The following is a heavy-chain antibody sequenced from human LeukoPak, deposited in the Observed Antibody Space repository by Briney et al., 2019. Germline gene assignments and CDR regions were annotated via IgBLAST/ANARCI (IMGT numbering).Heavy chain of an antibody. CDR2: IYYAGRT. D-gene: IGHD3-3*01. CDR1: GDSINGFY. V-gene: IGHV4-59*08. J-gene: IGHJ6*02. CDR3: VSQGRFSYFGMDV. Sequence: SETLSLTCTVSGDSINGFYWRWIGQPPGQGLEWVAYIYYAGRTTYNPSLKSRVTISVDTSKNQFSLKLTSLTAADTAVYYCVSQGRFSYFGMDVWGQGTTVTVSS.